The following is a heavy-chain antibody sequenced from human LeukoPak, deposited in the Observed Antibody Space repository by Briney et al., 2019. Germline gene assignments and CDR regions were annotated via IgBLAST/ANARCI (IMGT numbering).Heavy chain of an antibody. CDR2: IHYSGST. Sequence: PSETLSPTCTVSGGSISTYYWSWIRQPPGKGLEWIGYIHYSGSTNYNPSLKSRVTTSVDTSKNQFSLKLSSVTAADTAVYYCACLEGDYWGQGTLVTVSS. D-gene: IGHD3-16*01. CDR3: ACLEGDY. V-gene: IGHV4-59*08. J-gene: IGHJ4*02. CDR1: GGSISTYY.